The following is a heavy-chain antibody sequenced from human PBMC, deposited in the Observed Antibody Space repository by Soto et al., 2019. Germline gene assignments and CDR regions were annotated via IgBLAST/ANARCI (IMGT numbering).Heavy chain of an antibody. V-gene: IGHV4-30-4*01. J-gene: IGHJ5*02. CDR1: GGSISSGDYY. CDR3: ARGLREWARIQDLNWFDP. Sequence: SETLSLTCTVSGGSISSGDYYWSWICQPPGKGLEWIGYTYYSGSTYYNPSLKSRVTISVDTSKNQFSLKLSSVTAADTAVYYCARGLREWARIQDLNWFDPWGQGTLVTVSS. CDR2: TYYSGST. D-gene: IGHD3-16*01.